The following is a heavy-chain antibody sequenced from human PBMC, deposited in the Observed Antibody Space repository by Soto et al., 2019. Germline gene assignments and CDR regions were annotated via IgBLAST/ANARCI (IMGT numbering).Heavy chain of an antibody. CDR1: GGSIRSSSYY. Sequence: QLQLQESGPGLVKPSETLSLTCTVSGGSIRSSSYYWGWIRQPPGKGLEWIGSIYYGGSPYYNPSLTSRVTISVDTSKNQFSLKLSSVTAADTAVYYCARQLPFYGVWSGYSNYFDYWGQGTLVTVSS. CDR2: IYYGGSP. CDR3: ARQLPFYGVWSGYSNYFDY. J-gene: IGHJ4*02. V-gene: IGHV4-39*01. D-gene: IGHD3-3*01.